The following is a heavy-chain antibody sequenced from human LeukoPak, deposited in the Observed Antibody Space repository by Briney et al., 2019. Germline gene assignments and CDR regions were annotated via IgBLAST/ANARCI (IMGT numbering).Heavy chain of an antibody. V-gene: IGHV3-7*01. J-gene: IGHJ4*02. CDR1: GFTFRSYA. D-gene: IGHD7-27*01. CDR2: IKTDGSQI. Sequence: GRSLRLSCAASGFTFRSYAMHWVRQAPGKGLEWVANIKTDGSQIYYVDSVKGRFTISRDNAKNSLYLQMNSLRAEDTAVYYCARDLNWETYWGRGTLVSVSS. CDR3: ARDLNWETY.